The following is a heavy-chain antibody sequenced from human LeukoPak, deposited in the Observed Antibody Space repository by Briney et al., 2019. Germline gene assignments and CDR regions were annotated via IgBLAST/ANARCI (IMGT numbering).Heavy chain of an antibody. V-gene: IGHV4-59*01. CDR3: ARAYSSSWYYFDY. J-gene: IGHJ4*02. CDR1: GGSISSYY. CDR2: IYYSGST. D-gene: IGHD6-13*01. Sequence: SETLSLTCTVSGGSISSYYWSWIRQPPGKGLEWIGYIYYSGSTNYNPSLKSRVTISVGTSKNQFSLKLSSVTAADTAVYHCARAYSSSWYYFDYWGQGTLVTVSS.